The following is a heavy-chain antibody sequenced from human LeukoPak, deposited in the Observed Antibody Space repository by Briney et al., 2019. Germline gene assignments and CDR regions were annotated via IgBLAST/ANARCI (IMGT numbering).Heavy chain of an antibody. CDR1: GFTLSNYW. D-gene: IGHD6-6*01. CDR2: IKQDGSEK. J-gene: IGHJ4*02. V-gene: IGHV3-7*01. CDR3: ARVYHSTSGRAIDY. Sequence: PGGSLRLSCVASGFTLSNYWMTWVRQAPGKGLEWVANIKQDGSEKYYVDSVKGRFTISRDNAKNSLYLQMNSLRAEDTAVYYCARVYHSTSGRAIDYWGQGTLVTVSS.